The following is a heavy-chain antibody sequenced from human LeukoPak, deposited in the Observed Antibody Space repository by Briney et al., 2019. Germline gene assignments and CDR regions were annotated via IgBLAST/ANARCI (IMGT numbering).Heavy chain of an antibody. V-gene: IGHV3-30*02. CDR2: IRYDGTNK. CDR3: AKLPTGYYFDY. J-gene: IGHJ4*02. Sequence: GGSLRLSRAASGFTFSSYEMNWVRQAPGKGLEWVAFIRYDGTNKYYADSVKGRFTISRDNSKNTLYLRMNSLRAEDTAVYYCAKLPTGYYFDYWGQGTLVTVSS. D-gene: IGHD1-14*01. CDR1: GFTFSSYE.